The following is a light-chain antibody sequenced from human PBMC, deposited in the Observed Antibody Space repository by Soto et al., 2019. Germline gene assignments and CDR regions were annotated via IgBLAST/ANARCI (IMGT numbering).Light chain of an antibody. V-gene: IGLV1-51*02. CDR3: GTWDSSLSVV. Sequence: QSVLTQPPSVSAAPGQKVTISCSGSSSNIGNNYVSWYQQLPGTAPKLLIYENNKRPSGIPDRFSGSKSGTSATLGITGLQTGDEADYYRGTWDSSLSVVFGGGTKVTVL. CDR2: ENN. CDR1: SSNIGNNY. J-gene: IGLJ3*02.